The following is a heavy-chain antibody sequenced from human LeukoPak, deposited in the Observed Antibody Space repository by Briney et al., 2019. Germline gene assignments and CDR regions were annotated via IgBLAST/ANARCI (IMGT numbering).Heavy chain of an antibody. Sequence: PGGSLRLSCAASGFTFSSYDMSWVRQAPGKGLDWVSSISGNDGTTYYADSLKGRFTISKDNSNNTVYLQMNSVGVEDTAVYYCARVWFGYFFQWGQGALVTVSS. CDR1: GFTFSSYD. CDR2: ISGNDGTT. J-gene: IGHJ4*02. D-gene: IGHD3-10*01. V-gene: IGHV3-23*01. CDR3: ARVWFGYFFQ.